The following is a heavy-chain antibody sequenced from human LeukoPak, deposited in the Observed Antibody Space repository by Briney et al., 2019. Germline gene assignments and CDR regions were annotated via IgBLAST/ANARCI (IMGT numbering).Heavy chain of an antibody. CDR3: ARVGDYVRGSYDY. V-gene: IGHV1-69*04. CDR1: GGTFSSYA. J-gene: IGHJ4*02. Sequence: GASVKVSCKASGGTFSSYAISWVRQAPGQGLEWMGRIIPILGIANYAKKFQGRVTITADKSTSTAYMELSSLRSEDTAVYYCARVGDYVRGSYDYWGQGTLVTVSS. D-gene: IGHD3-16*01. CDR2: IIPILGIA.